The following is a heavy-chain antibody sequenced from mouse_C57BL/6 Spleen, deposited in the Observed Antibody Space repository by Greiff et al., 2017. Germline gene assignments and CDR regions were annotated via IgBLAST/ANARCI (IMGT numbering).Heavy chain of an antibody. CDR3: AREGLGSFDY. CDR1: GYAFSSYW. V-gene: IGHV1-80*01. CDR2: IYPGDGDT. D-gene: IGHD3-1*01. Sequence: QVQLKESGAELVKPGASVKISCKASGYAFSSYWMNWVKQRPGKGLEWIGQIYPGDGDTNYNGKFKGKATLTADKSSSTAYMQLSSLTSEDSAVYFCAREGLGSFDYWGQGTTLTVSS. J-gene: IGHJ2*01.